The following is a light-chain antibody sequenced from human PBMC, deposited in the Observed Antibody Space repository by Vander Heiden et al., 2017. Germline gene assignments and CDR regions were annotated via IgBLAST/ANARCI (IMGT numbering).Light chain of an antibody. V-gene: IGKV2-28*01. J-gene: IGKJ1*01. CDR1: QSLLHSNGYNY. Sequence: DILLTQCPLCLPVTPGEPASISCRSSQSLLHSNGYNYLDCYLQKPGQSPQLLIYLGSNRASGVPDRFSGGGSGTDFTLKISKVEAEDVGVYYCRQALQTPLTFGQGTKVEIK. CDR2: LGS. CDR3: RQALQTPLT.